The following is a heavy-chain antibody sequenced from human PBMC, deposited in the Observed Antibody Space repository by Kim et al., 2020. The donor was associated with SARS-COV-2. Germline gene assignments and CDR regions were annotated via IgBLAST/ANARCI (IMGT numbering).Heavy chain of an antibody. D-gene: IGHD6-6*01. CDR3: ARDEVWQLVFDY. Sequence: YAQKFQGRVTMTRDTSTSTVYMELSSLRSEDTAVYYCARDEVWQLVFDYWGRGTLVTVSS. V-gene: IGHV1-46*01. J-gene: IGHJ4*02.